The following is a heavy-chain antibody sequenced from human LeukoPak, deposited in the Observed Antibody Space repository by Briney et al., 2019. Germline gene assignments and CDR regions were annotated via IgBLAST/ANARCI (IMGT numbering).Heavy chain of an antibody. CDR1: GFTFSSYA. Sequence: GGSLRLSCAASGFTFSSYAMSWVRQAPGKGLEWVSAISGSGGSTYYADSVKGRFTISRDNSKSTLYLQMNSLRAEDTAVYYCARWNTIAVAGADAFDIWGQGTMVTVSS. CDR3: ARWNTIAVAGADAFDI. D-gene: IGHD6-19*01. V-gene: IGHV3-23*01. J-gene: IGHJ3*02. CDR2: ISGSGGST.